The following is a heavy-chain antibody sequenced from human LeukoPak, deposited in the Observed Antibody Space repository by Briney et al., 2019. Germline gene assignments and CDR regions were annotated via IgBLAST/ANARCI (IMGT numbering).Heavy chain of an antibody. J-gene: IGHJ4*02. V-gene: IGHV3-21*01. CDR1: GFTFSSYS. CDR2: ISSSSSYI. Sequence: GGSLRLSCAASGFTFSSYSMNWVRQTPGKGLEWVSSISSSSSYIYYADSVKGRFTISRDNAKNSLYLQMSSLRAEDTAVYYCARVIAAAEEGDGWGQGTLVTVSS. CDR3: ARVIAAAEEGDG. D-gene: IGHD6-13*01.